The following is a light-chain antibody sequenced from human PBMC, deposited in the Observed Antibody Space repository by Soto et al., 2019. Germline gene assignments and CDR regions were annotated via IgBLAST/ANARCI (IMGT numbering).Light chain of an antibody. CDR2: VAS. V-gene: IGKV1-5*03. J-gene: IGKJ1*01. Sequence: DIQMTQSPSTLSASVGDRVTITCRASQSISSWLAWYQQKLGRAPRLLIYVASSLESGVPSRFSGSGSGSEYTLTISSLQPDDFATYYCQQYHSYITFGQGTKVDIK. CDR1: QSISSW. CDR3: QQYHSYIT.